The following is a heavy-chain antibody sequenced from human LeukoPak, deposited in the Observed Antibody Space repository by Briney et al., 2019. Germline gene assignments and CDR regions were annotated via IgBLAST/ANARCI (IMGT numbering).Heavy chain of an antibody. Sequence: ASVKVSCKTSGYTFTSYGISWVRQAPGQGLEWMGWISAYNGNTNYAQKLQGRVTMTTDTSTSTAYMELRSLRSDNTAVYYCARDRAVGNGSGWHNWFDPWGQGTLVTVSS. J-gene: IGHJ5*02. CDR3: ARDRAVGNGSGWHNWFDP. D-gene: IGHD6-19*01. CDR1: GYTFTSYG. V-gene: IGHV1-18*01. CDR2: ISAYNGNT.